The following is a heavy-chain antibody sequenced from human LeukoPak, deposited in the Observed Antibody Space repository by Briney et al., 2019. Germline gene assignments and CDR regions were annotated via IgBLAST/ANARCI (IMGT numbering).Heavy chain of an antibody. J-gene: IGHJ3*02. Sequence: SETLSLTCTVSGGSISSYYWSWIRQPPGKGLEWIGYIYYSGSTNYNPSLKSRVTISVDTSKNQFSLKLSSVTAADTAVYYCARDRDNWNDGNAFDIWGQGTMVTVPS. CDR3: ARDRDNWNDGNAFDI. CDR1: GGSISSYY. CDR2: IYYSGST. D-gene: IGHD1-1*01. V-gene: IGHV4-59*01.